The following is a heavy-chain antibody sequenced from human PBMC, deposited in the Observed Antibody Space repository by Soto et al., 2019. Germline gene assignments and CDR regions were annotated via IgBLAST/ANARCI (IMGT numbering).Heavy chain of an antibody. CDR1: GFTFSSYG. Sequence: SLRLSCAASGFTFSSYGMHWVRQAPGKGLEWVAVISYDGSNKYYADSVKGRFTISRDNSKNTLYLQMNSLRAEDTAVYYCAKSGYDSSDDAFDIWGQGTMVTVSS. D-gene: IGHD3-22*01. CDR3: AKSGYDSSDDAFDI. V-gene: IGHV3-30*18. J-gene: IGHJ3*02. CDR2: ISYDGSNK.